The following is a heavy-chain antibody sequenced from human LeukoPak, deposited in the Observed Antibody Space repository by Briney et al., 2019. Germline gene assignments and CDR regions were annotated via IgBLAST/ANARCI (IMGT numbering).Heavy chain of an antibody. CDR1: GGSISSSSYY. CDR3: ARAYSRWLQETVLVLFDY. CDR2: IYYSGST. V-gene: IGHV4-39*07. J-gene: IGHJ4*02. D-gene: IGHD5-24*01. Sequence: PSETLSLTCTVSGGSISSSSYYWGWIRQPPGKGLEWIGSIYYSGSTYYNPSLKSRVTISVDTSKNQFSLKLSSVTAADTAVYYCARAYSRWLQETVLVLFDYWGQGTLVTVSS.